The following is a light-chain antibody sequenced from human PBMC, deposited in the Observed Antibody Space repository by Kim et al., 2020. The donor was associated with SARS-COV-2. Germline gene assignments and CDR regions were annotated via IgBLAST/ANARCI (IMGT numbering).Light chain of an antibody. V-gene: IGLV3-1*01. CDR1: KLGEKY. J-gene: IGLJ2*01. CDR2: QDT. Sequence: SYELTLPPSVSVSPGQTASITCSGDKLGEKYACWYQQKPGQSPVLVIYQDTKRPSGIPERFSGSNSGNTATLTISGTQAMDEADYYCQTWDSITVVFGGG. CDR3: QTWDSITVV.